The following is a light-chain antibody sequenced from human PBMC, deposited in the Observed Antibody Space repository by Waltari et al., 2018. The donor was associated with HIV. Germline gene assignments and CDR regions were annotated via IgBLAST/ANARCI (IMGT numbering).Light chain of an antibody. CDR2: EDS. Sequence: SYDLTQPPSVSVSPGQTARITCSGDALPKKFAHWYQQKSGQALLLVIYEDSKRPSGIPQRFSGSSSGTMATLTISGAQVADEADYYCYSTDNSGTHIRVFGGGTKLTVL. J-gene: IGLJ2*01. V-gene: IGLV3-10*01. CDR3: YSTDNSGTHIRV. CDR1: ALPKKF.